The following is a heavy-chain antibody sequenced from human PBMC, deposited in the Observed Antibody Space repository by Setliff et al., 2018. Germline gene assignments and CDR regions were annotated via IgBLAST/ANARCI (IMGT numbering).Heavy chain of an antibody. D-gene: IGHD3-3*01. Sequence: SVKVSCKASGGTFNTYAINWVRQAPGQGLAWMGGIVPVFGTRNYAQKFQGRVTMTMDTSTSTAYMELRSLTSDDTAVYYCARVPRLEWLLPTFDSWGQGTLVTVSS. J-gene: IGHJ4*02. CDR1: GGTFNTYA. V-gene: IGHV1-69*05. CDR3: ARVPRLEWLLPTFDS. CDR2: IVPVFGTR.